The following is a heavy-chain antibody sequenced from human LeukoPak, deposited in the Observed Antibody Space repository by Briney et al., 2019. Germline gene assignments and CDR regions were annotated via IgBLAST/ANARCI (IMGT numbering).Heavy chain of an antibody. Sequence: GGSLRLSCAASGFTFDDYATHWVRQAPGKGLEWVSGISWNSGIIAYADSVKGRFTISRDNAKNSLYLQMSSLRAEDTALYYCAKGPTVANEPYYFDYWGQGTLVTVSS. D-gene: IGHD5-12*01. V-gene: IGHV3-9*01. CDR2: ISWNSGII. CDR3: AKGPTVANEPYYFDY. J-gene: IGHJ4*02. CDR1: GFTFDDYA.